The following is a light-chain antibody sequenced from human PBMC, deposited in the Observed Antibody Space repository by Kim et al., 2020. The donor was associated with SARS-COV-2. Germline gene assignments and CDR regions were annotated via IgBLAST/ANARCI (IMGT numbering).Light chain of an antibody. CDR2: LAS. CDR3: QHYIRFPYT. J-gene: IGKJ2*01. V-gene: IGKV1-5*03. CDR1: QMIDTW. Sequence: SASIGDRVTITCRASQMIDTWLAWYQQKPGKAPKLLIYLASTLENGVPPRFSGSGSGAEFTLTINNLQPDDFATYYCQHYIRFPYTFGQGTKVEI.